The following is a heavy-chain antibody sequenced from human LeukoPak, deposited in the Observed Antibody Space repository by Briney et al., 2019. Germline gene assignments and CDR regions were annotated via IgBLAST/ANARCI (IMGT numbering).Heavy chain of an antibody. CDR1: GFSFSVYA. CDR3: AKGGQDFDFWRFDY. Sequence: PGGSLRLSCAASGFSFSVYAMSWVRQAPGKGLEWVSSISGRGNRTYYTNSVKGRFTISRENFKNTVYLEMDNLGAEDTALYYCAKGGQDFDFWRFDYWGQGNLVIDSS. D-gene: IGHD3-3*01. J-gene: IGHJ4*02. CDR2: ISGRGNRT. V-gene: IGHV3-23*01.